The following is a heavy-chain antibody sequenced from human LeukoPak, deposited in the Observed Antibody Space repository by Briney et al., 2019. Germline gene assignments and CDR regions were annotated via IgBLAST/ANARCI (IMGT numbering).Heavy chain of an antibody. D-gene: IGHD3-10*01. CDR2: FDPENGEV. CDR1: GSTLTESS. Sequence: GASVKVSCKVSGSTLTESSMHWVRQAPGKGLEWMGGFDPENGEVIYAQKFQGRVTMTEDTSSDTAYMELSSLRSDDTAVYYCARGYGSGSDYWGQGTLVTVSS. J-gene: IGHJ4*02. V-gene: IGHV1-24*01. CDR3: ARGYGSGSDY.